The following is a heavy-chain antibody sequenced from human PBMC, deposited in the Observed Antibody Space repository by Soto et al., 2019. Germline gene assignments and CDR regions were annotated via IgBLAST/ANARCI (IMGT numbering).Heavy chain of an antibody. CDR3: AHHLQTYDSSGGYFDY. Sequence: SGPTLVKPTQTLTLTCTFSGFSLSTSGVGVGWIRQPPGKALEWLALIYWNDDKRDSPSLKSRLTITKDTSKNQVVLTMTNMDPVDTATYYCAHHLQTYDSSGGYFDYWVQGTLVTVSS. V-gene: IGHV2-5*01. CDR2: IYWNDDK. CDR1: GFSLSTSGVG. D-gene: IGHD3-22*01. J-gene: IGHJ4*02.